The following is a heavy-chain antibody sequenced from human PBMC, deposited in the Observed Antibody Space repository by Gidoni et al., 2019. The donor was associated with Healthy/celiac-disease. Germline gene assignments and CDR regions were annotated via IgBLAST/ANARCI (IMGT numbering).Heavy chain of an antibody. CDR3: ARAHQGDIVVVVAVYFDY. CDR2: LYYSGST. V-gene: IGHV4-31*03. Sequence: QVQLQESGPGLVKPSQTLSLTCTVSGGSISSGCYYWSWIRQHPGKGLEWIGYLYYSGSTYYNPSLKSRVTISVDTSKNQFSLKLSSVTAADTAVYYCARAHQGDIVVVVAVYFDYWGQGTLVTVSS. CDR1: GGSISSGCYY. J-gene: IGHJ4*02. D-gene: IGHD2-15*01.